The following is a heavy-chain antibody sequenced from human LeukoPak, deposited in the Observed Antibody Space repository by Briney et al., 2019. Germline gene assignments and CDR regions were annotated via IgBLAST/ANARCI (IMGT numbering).Heavy chain of an antibody. V-gene: IGHV1-69*05. CDR3: ARANYDSSGYYKRYYYYYMDV. D-gene: IGHD3-22*01. Sequence: ASVKVSCKASGGTFSSYAISWVRQAPGQGLEWMGGIIPIFGTANYAQKFQGRVTITTDESTSTAYMELSSLRSEDTAVYYCARANYDSSGYYKRYYYYYMDVWGKGTTVTVSS. CDR1: GGTFSSYA. CDR2: IIPIFGTA. J-gene: IGHJ6*03.